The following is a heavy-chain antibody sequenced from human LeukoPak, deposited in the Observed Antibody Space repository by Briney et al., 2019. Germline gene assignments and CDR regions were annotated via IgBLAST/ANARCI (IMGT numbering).Heavy chain of an antibody. CDR3: ARHDYSNYVRH. V-gene: IGHV4-4*07. J-gene: IGHJ4*02. CDR1: GSFYSSFY. CDR2: GFASGST. D-gene: IGHD4-11*01. Sequence: SLTLPLTCTLCGSFYSSFYWLCILHTAEKEQEWIGRGFASGSTIYNPSLKSRVSISVDESKNQFSLELKSVTAADTAVYYCARHDYSNYVRHWGQGTLITVSS.